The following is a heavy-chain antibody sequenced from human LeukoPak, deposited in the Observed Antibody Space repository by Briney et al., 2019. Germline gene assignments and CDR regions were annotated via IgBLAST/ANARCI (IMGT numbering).Heavy chain of an antibody. CDR1: GYTFTSYD. J-gene: IGHJ4*02. CDR3: ARVGYSGYDPDY. CDR2: MNPNSGNT. D-gene: IGHD5-12*01. Sequence: ASVKVPCKASGYTFTSYDINWVRQATGQGLEWMGWMNPNSGNTGYAQKFQGRVTMTRNTSISTAYMELSSLRSEDTAVYYCARVGYSGYDPDYWGQGTLVTVSS. V-gene: IGHV1-8*01.